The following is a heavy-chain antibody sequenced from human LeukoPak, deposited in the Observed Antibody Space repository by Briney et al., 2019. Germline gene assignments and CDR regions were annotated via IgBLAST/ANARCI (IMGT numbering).Heavy chain of an antibody. J-gene: IGHJ4*02. Sequence: GGSLRLSCEASGFTLSTYFISWIRQAPGKGLEWVSAISGSGGTTYSADSVRGRFTISRDNSKNTLYLQMNSLRAEDTAIYYCAKGLVNDWSALEYWGQGTLVTVSS. D-gene: IGHD3-9*01. V-gene: IGHV3-23*01. CDR3: AKGLVNDWSALEY. CDR2: ISGSGGTT. CDR1: GFTLSTYF.